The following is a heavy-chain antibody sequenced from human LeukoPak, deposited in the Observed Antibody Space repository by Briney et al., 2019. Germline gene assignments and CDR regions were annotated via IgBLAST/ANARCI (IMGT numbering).Heavy chain of an antibody. J-gene: IGHJ4*02. CDR3: AKVQQLDSPYFDY. CDR1: GFTFSSYA. D-gene: IGHD6-13*01. Sequence: GGSLRLSCAASGFTFSSYAMHWVRQAPGKGLEWVAVISYDGSNKYYADSVKGRFTISRDNSKNTLYLQMNSLRAEDTAVYYCAKVQQLDSPYFDYWGQGTLVTVSS. V-gene: IGHV3-30*04. CDR2: ISYDGSNK.